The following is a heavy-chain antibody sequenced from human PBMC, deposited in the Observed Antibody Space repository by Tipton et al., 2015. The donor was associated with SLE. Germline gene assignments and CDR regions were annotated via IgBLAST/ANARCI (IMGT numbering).Heavy chain of an antibody. Sequence: TLSLTCAVSGYSISSGYYWGWIRQPPGKGLEWIGSIYHSGSTYYNPSLKSRVTISVDTSKNQFSLKLSPVTAADTAVYYCARDRQSYYDSSGSWGYWGQGTLVTVSS. CDR2: IYHSGST. D-gene: IGHD3-22*01. V-gene: IGHV4-38-2*02. CDR3: ARDRQSYYDSSGSWGY. CDR1: GYSISSGYY. J-gene: IGHJ4*02.